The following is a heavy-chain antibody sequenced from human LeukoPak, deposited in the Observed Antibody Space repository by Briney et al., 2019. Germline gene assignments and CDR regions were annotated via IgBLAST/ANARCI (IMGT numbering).Heavy chain of an antibody. J-gene: IGHJ4*02. V-gene: IGHV1-2*02. D-gene: IGHD3-22*01. CDR2: INPNSGGT. Sequence: ASVKVSCKASGYTFTGYYMHWVRQAPGQGLEWMGWINPNSGGTNYAQKFQGRVTMTRDTSISTAYMELSRLRSDDTAVYYCARDLALYYDSSGYSAETDYWGQGTLGTVSS. CDR1: GYTFTGYY. CDR3: ARDLALYYDSSGYSAETDY.